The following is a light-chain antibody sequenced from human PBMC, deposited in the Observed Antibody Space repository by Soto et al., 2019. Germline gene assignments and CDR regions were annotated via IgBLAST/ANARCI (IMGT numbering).Light chain of an antibody. CDR3: QQYGSSRWT. V-gene: IGKV3-20*01. Sequence: EIFFAQSPGTLSFSPGQRATPPCPTRETVSEDQLAWYQQKPGQAPRLVIFAVSIRAPGIPDRFSGSGSGTDFTLTINRLEREDFAVYYCQQYGSSRWTFGQGTKVDIK. CDR2: AVS. CDR1: ETVSEDQ. J-gene: IGKJ1*01.